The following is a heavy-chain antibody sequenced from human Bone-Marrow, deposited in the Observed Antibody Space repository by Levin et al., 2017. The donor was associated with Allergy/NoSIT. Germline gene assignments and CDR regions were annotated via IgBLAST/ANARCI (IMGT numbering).Heavy chain of an antibody. V-gene: IGHV4-4*02. CDR3: ARGRYWFGELVNGFDY. D-gene: IGHD3-10*01. J-gene: IGHJ4*02. CDR1: GGSISSSNW. Sequence: SETLSLTCAVSGGSISSSNWWSWVRQPPGKGLEWIGEIYHSGSTNYNPSLKSRVTISVDKSKNQFSLKLSSVTAADTAVYYCARGRYWFGELVNGFDYWGQGTLVTVSS. CDR2: IYHSGST.